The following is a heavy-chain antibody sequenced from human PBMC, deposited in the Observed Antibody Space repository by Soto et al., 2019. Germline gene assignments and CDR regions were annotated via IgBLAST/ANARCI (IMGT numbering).Heavy chain of an antibody. Sequence: PGGSLRLSCAASGFTFSSYAMSWVRQAPGKGLEWVSAISGSGISTYYADSVKGRFTISRDNSKNTLYLQMNSLRAEDTAVYYCAKDLNDVVVVAVDYWGQGTLVIVSS. CDR1: GFTFSSYA. CDR2: ISGSGIST. D-gene: IGHD2-15*01. CDR3: AKDLNDVVVVAVDY. V-gene: IGHV3-23*01. J-gene: IGHJ4*02.